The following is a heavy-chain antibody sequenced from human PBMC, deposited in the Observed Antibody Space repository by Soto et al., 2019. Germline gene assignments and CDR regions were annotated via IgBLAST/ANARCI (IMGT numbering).Heavy chain of an antibody. CDR1: GFNFSSYA. CDR2: ISYDGSNK. V-gene: IGHV3-30-3*01. Sequence: GGSLRRSCAASGFNFSSYAMHWVRQAPGKGLEWVAVISYDGSNKYYADSVKGRFTISRDNSKNTLYLQMNSLRAEDTAVYYCARDADGSGSYYNGMDVWGQGTTVTVSS. D-gene: IGHD3-10*01. J-gene: IGHJ6*02. CDR3: ARDADGSGSYYNGMDV.